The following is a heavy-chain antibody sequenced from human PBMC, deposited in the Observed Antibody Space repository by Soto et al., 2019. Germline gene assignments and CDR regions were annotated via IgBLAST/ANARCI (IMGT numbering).Heavy chain of an antibody. CDR1: GYSFTSYW. Sequence: PXESLKISCKGSGYSFTSYWIGWVRQMPGKGLEWMGVIYPGDSDTRYSPSVQGQVTISADKSISTAYLQWSSLKASDTDMYYCARLQSFDWYHVAFDVRGQGTMGTV. J-gene: IGHJ3*01. V-gene: IGHV5-51*01. CDR2: IYPGDSDT. CDR3: ARLQSFDWYHVAFDV. D-gene: IGHD3-9*01.